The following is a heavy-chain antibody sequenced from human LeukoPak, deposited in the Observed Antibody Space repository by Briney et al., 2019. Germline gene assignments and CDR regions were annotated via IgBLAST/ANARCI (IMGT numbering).Heavy chain of an antibody. CDR3: ATLIVVVPAARTHLDY. J-gene: IGHJ4*02. CDR1: GYTLTELS. Sequence: SVKXXCKVSGYTLTELSMHWVRQAPGKGLEWMGGFDPEDGETIYAQKFQGRVTMTEDTSTDTAYMELSSLRSEDTAVYYCATLIVVVPAARTHLDYWGQGTLVTVSS. V-gene: IGHV1-24*01. D-gene: IGHD2-2*01. CDR2: FDPEDGET.